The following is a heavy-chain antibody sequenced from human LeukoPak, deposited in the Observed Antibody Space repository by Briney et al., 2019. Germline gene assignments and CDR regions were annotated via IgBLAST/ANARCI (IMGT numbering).Heavy chain of an antibody. CDR1: GYTFTGYY. J-gene: IGHJ4*02. CDR2: ISAYNGNT. Sequence: EASVKVSCKASGYTFTGYYIHWVRQAPGQGLEWMGWISAYNGNTNYAQKLQGRVTMTTDTSTSTAYMELRSLRSDDTAVYYCASNQWELPAYWGQGTLVTVSS. CDR3: ASNQWELPAY. D-gene: IGHD1-26*01. V-gene: IGHV1-18*04.